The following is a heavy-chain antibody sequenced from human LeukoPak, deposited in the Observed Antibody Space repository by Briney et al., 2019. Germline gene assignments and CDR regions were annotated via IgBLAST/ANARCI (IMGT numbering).Heavy chain of an antibody. J-gene: IGHJ4*02. CDR2: IRSKAYGGTT. V-gene: IGHV3-49*04. D-gene: IGHD3-22*01. CDR3: TRRGSSGYYSYPDY. CDR1: GFAFSNYG. Sequence: PGGSLRLSCAASGFAFSNYGMNWVRQAPGKGLEWVGFIRSKAYGGTTEYAASVKGRFTISRDDSKSIAYLQMNSLKTEDTAVYYCTRRGSSGYYSYPDYWGQGTLVTVSS.